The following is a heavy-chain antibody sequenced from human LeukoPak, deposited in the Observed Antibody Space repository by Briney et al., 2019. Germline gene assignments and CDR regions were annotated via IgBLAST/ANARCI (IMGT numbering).Heavy chain of an antibody. CDR3: ARDCSSASCYHY. V-gene: IGHV3-11*04. CDR2: ISSSGSTI. CDR1: GFTFSDYY. D-gene: IGHD2-2*01. J-gene: IGHJ4*02. Sequence: GSLRLSCAVSGFTFSDYYMSWIRQAPGKGLEWVSYISSSGSTIYYADSVKGRFTISRDNAKNSLYLQMNSLRAEDTAVYYCARDCSSASCYHYWGQGTLVTVSS.